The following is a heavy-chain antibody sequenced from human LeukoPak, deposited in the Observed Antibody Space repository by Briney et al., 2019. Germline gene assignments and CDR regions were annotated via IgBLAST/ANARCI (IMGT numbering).Heavy chain of an antibody. CDR3: ARDHVRYYDFWSGYYSGHL. Sequence: VASVKVSCKASGGTFSGYAISWVRQAPGQGLEWMGGIIPIFGTANYAQKFQGRVTITTDESTSTAYMELSSLRSEDTAVYYCARDHVRYYDFWSGYYSGHLWGQGTLVTVSS. J-gene: IGHJ4*02. D-gene: IGHD3-3*01. CDR2: IIPIFGTA. CDR1: GGTFSGYA. V-gene: IGHV1-69*05.